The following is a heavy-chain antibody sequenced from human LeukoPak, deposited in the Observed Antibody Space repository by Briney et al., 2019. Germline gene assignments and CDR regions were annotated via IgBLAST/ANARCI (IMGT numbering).Heavy chain of an antibody. CDR3: ARDLGIAHTFDY. Sequence: GGSLRLSCAASGFTFSSYWMNWVRQAPGKGLEWVSFISSSSNSIYYADSVKGRFTISRDNAKNSLYLQMNSLRAEDTAVFYCARDLGIAHTFDYWGQGTLVTVSS. CDR2: ISSSSNSI. J-gene: IGHJ4*02. CDR1: GFTFSSYW. V-gene: IGHV3-21*01. D-gene: IGHD2/OR15-2a*01.